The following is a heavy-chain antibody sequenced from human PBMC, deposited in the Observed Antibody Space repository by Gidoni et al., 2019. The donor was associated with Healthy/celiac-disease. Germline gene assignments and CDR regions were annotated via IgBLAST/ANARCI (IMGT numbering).Heavy chain of an antibody. J-gene: IGHJ2*01. CDR2: IYYSGST. CDR1: GGPISSSSYY. Sequence: QLQLQESGPGLVKPSETLSLTCTVSGGPISSSSYYWGWIRQPPGKGLEWIGSIYYSGSTYYNPSLKSRVTISVDTSKNQFSLKLSSVTAADTAVYYCARRSSGSYFPPPRAKARDYWYFDLWGRGTLVTVSS. CDR3: ARRSSGSYFPPPRAKARDYWYFDL. V-gene: IGHV4-39*01. D-gene: IGHD1-26*01.